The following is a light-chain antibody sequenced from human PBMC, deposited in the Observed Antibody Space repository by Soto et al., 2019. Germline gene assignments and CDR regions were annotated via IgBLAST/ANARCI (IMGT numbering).Light chain of an antibody. CDR3: QQYGTSLT. V-gene: IGKV3-20*01. Sequence: EIVMTQSPATLSVSPGERATLSCRASQNIGTYLAWYQQKNGQPPRLLIYGASNRATGIPDRFSGSGSGTDFTLTISRLDPEDFAVYYCQQYGTSLTFGGGTKVDIK. CDR1: QNIGTY. CDR2: GAS. J-gene: IGKJ4*01.